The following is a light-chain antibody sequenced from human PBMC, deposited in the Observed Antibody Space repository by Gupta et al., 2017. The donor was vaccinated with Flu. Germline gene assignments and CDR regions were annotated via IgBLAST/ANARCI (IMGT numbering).Light chain of an antibody. Sequence: DIVMTQSPDSLGVSLGERVTINCKSTQSVFSSSNDMNSLAWYQKKPGQPPKLLIYWATIRESGVPDRFSGSGSGTDFTLTIGSLQAEDVAVYYCQQDDTTPITFGQGTRLEIK. CDR2: WAT. CDR3: QQDDTTPIT. V-gene: IGKV4-1*01. CDR1: QSVFSSSNDMNS. J-gene: IGKJ5*01.